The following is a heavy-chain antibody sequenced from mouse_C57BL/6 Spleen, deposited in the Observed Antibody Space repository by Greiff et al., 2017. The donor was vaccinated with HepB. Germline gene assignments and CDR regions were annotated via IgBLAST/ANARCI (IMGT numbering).Heavy chain of an antibody. Sequence: EVQLQQSGPELVKPGASVKISCKASGYTFTDYYMNWVKQSHGKSLEWIGDINPNNGGTSYNQKFKGKATLTVDKSSSTAYMELRSLTSEDSAVYYCARRDDGYYEWFAYWGQGTLVTVSA. J-gene: IGHJ3*01. V-gene: IGHV1-26*01. CDR2: INPNNGGT. CDR3: ARRDDGYYEWFAY. D-gene: IGHD2-3*01. CDR1: GYTFTDYY.